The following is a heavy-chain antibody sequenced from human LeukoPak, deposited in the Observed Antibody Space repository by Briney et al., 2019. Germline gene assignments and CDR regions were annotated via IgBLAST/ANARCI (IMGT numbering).Heavy chain of an antibody. D-gene: IGHD1-26*01. V-gene: IGHV4-59*01. CDR1: GGSISSYY. CDR2: IYYSGNT. J-gene: IGHJ4*02. CDR3: ARMKGRYTQNFDC. Sequence: SETLSLTCTVSGGSISSYYWSWIRQPPGKGLEGIGYIYYSGNTNYNPSLKSRVTISVDTSTNKFSLKLTSVTAADTAVYYCARMKGRYTQNFDCWGQGTLVTVSS.